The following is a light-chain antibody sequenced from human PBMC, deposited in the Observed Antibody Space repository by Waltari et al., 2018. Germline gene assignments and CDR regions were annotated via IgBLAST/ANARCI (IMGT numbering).Light chain of an antibody. V-gene: IGLV2-23*01. CDR2: EGS. CDR1: SSDVGSYNL. J-gene: IGLJ3*02. Sequence: QSALTQPASVSGSPGQSITISCTGTSSDVGSYNLVSWYQQHPGKAPKLMIYEGSKRPSGVSNRFSGSKSGKTASLTISGLQAEDEADYYCCSYTAGSTWVFGGGTKLTVL. CDR3: CSYTAGSTWV.